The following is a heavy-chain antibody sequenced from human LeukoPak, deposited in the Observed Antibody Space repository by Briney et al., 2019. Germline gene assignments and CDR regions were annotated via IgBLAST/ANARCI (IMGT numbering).Heavy chain of an antibody. CDR1: GGSISSYY. D-gene: IGHD3-10*01. V-gene: IGHV4-59*01. J-gene: IGHJ3*02. CDR2: IYYSGST. CDR3: ASVAGDAFDI. Sequence: KSSETLSLTRTVSGGSISSYYWSWIRQPPGKGLEWIGYIYYSGSTNYNPSLKSRVTISVDTSKNQFSLKLSSVTAADTAVYYCASVAGDAFDIWGQGTMVTVSS.